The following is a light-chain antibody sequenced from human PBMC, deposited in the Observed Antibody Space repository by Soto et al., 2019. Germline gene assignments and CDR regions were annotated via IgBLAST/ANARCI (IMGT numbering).Light chain of an antibody. CDR1: QSVSSSY. CDR3: QQRLNWPPIT. V-gene: IGKV3D-20*02. Sequence: EIVLTQSPGTLSLSPGERATLSCRASQSVSSSYLAWYQQKPGQAPRLLIYNAFNRATGIPDRFSGSGSGTDFTLTISRLEPEDFAVYYCQQRLNWPPITFGQGTRLEIK. CDR2: NAF. J-gene: IGKJ5*01.